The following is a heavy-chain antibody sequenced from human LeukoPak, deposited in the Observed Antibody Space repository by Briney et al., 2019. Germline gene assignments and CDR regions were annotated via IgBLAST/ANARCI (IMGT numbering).Heavy chain of an antibody. Sequence: PSETLSLTCTVSGGSISTYYWNWIRQPPGKGLEWIGYICYSGTTNYNPSLKSRVSMSVDTSKNQFSLNLTSVTAADTAVYYCARAMSIAARLQTIFDYWGQGTLVTVSS. V-gene: IGHV4-59*08. D-gene: IGHD6-6*01. CDR2: ICYSGTT. CDR3: ARAMSIAARLQTIFDY. CDR1: GGSISTYY. J-gene: IGHJ4*02.